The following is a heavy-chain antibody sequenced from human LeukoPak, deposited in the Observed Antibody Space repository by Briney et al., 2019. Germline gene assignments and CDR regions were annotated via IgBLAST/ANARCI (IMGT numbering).Heavy chain of an antibody. J-gene: IGHJ4*02. CDR3: ARDPYYYDSSGPALDY. CDR2: ISAYNGNT. Sequence: GASVKVSCKASGYTFTSYGISWVRQAPGQGLEWMGWISAYNGNTNYAQKLQGRVTMTTDTSTSTAYMELRSLRSDDTAVYYCARDPYYYDSSGPALDYWGQGTLVTVSS. CDR1: GYTFTSYG. V-gene: IGHV1-18*01. D-gene: IGHD3-22*01.